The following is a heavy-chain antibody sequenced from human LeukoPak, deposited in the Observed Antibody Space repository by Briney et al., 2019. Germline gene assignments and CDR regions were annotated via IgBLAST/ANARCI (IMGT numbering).Heavy chain of an antibody. Sequence: ASVKVSCKASGYTFTSYYMHWVRQAPGQGLEWIGIINPSGGSTSYAQKFQGRVTMARDTSTSTVYMELSSLRSEDTAVYYCAATLIAVAGTFDYWGQGTLVTVSS. J-gene: IGHJ4*02. CDR1: GYTFTSYY. D-gene: IGHD6-19*01. V-gene: IGHV1-46*01. CDR3: AATLIAVAGTFDY. CDR2: INPSGGST.